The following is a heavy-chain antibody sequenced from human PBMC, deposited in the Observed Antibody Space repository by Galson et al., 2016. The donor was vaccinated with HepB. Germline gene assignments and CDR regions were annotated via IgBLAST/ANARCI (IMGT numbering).Heavy chain of an antibody. Sequence: TLSLTCTVSGGSISSGAYYWSWIRQYPGKGLEWIGSIYYSGSTRYNPSLKSRVTISEDISANHFSLRLTSLTAADTAVYYCARGGITLILGPTPGVLDIWGRGTMVTVS. V-gene: IGHV4-31*03. D-gene: IGHD3-22*01. CDR3: ARGGITLILGPTPGVLDI. CDR2: IYYSGST. J-gene: IGHJ3*02. CDR1: GGSISSGAYY.